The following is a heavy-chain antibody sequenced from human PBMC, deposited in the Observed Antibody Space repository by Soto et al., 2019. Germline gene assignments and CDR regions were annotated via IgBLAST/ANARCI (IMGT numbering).Heavy chain of an antibody. D-gene: IGHD3-10*01. V-gene: IGHV3-23*01. CDR1: GFVFSHFA. J-gene: IGHJ4*02. Sequence: EVQLLESGGGLVQPGGSLRLSCEASGFVFSHFALSWVRQAPGKGLEWVSGISGGSATTSYADSVKGRFTISRDNSKGTLFLQMNNLRAEDTATYFCAKDLDGGFGELFFDKWGQGTLVTVSS. CDR3: AKDLDGGFGELFFDK. CDR2: ISGGSATT.